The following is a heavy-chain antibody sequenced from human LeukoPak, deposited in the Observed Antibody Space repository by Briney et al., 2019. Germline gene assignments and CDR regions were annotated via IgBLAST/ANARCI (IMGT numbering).Heavy chain of an antibody. CDR3: TKYYGSGRYYFGY. CDR1: GFTFSSYW. D-gene: IGHD3-10*01. J-gene: IGHJ4*02. CDR2: IKQDGSEK. V-gene: IGHV3-7*01. Sequence: GGSLRLSCAASGFTFSSYWMSWVRQAPGKGLEWVANIKQDGSEKYYVDSVKGRFIISRDKAKNSLYLQMNSLRAEDTAVYYCTKYYGSGRYYFGYWGQGTLVTVSS.